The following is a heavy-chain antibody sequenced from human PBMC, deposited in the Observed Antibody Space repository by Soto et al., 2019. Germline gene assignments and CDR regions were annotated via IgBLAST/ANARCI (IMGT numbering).Heavy chain of an antibody. CDR1: GYTFTDYY. V-gene: IGHV1-2*04. CDR2: INPNSGGT. J-gene: IGHJ4*02. Sequence: QVQLVQSGAEVKKPGASVKVSCKASGYTFTDYYMHWVRQAPGQGLEWMGWINPNSGGTNYAQKFQGWVTRNRDTSISTAYMELSRLGSDDTAVYYCATSRYSGYDQRGIFDYWGQGTLVIVSS. CDR3: ATSRYSGYDQRGIFDY. D-gene: IGHD5-12*01.